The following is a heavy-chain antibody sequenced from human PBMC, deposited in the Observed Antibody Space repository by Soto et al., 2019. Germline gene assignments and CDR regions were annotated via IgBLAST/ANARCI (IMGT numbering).Heavy chain of an antibody. Sequence: ASVKVSCKASGDTFTSYYLYWVRQAPGQGLEWMGIINPSDGSTTYAQKFQVRVTMTRDTSTSTLYMELSSLRSEDTAVYYCARAGRYYYDSSAYYTDYWGQGTLVPVSS. CDR2: INPSDGST. CDR3: ARAGRYYYDSSAYYTDY. V-gene: IGHV1-46*01. CDR1: GDTFTSYY. D-gene: IGHD3-22*01. J-gene: IGHJ4*02.